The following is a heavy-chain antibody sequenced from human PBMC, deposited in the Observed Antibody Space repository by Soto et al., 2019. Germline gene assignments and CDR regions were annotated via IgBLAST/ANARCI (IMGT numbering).Heavy chain of an antibody. Sequence: SETLSLTCTVSGGSISSYYWSWIRQPPGKGLEWIGYIYYSGSTNYNPSLKSRVTISVDTSKNQFSLKLSSVTAADAAVYYCARGGDYGDYARFDYWGQGTLVTVSS. D-gene: IGHD4-17*01. CDR3: ARGGDYGDYARFDY. V-gene: IGHV4-59*01. CDR2: IYYSGST. CDR1: GGSISSYY. J-gene: IGHJ4*02.